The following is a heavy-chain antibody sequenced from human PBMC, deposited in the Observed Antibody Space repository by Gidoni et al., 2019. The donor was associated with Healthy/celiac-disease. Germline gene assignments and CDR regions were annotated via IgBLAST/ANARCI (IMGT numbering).Heavy chain of an antibody. CDR2: IYYSGST. J-gene: IGHJ4*02. D-gene: IGHD2-15*01. Sequence: GKPSETLSLTCTVSGCSISSSSYYWGWIRQPPGKGLEWIGSIYYSGSTYYNPSLKSRVTISVDTSKNQFSLKLSSVTAADTAVYYCARQVVAATPPDYWGQGTLVTVSS. CDR3: ARQVVAATPPDY. V-gene: IGHV4-39*01. CDR1: GCSISSSSYY.